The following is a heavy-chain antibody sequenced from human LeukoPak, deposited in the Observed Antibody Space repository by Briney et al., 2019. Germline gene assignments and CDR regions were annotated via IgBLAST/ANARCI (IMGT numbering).Heavy chain of an antibody. D-gene: IGHD5-12*01. V-gene: IGHV3-30-3*01. CDR1: GFTFSSYA. CDR2: ISYDGNSP. Sequence: PGGSLRLSCIASGFTFSSYAMHWVRQAPGKGLEWVAVISYDGNSPFYADSVKGRFTISRDNSENMLYLKMNSLRTEDTAVYYCARDRSGYDSYYYYGMDVWGQGTTVTVSS. CDR3: ARDRSGYDSYYYYGMDV. J-gene: IGHJ6*02.